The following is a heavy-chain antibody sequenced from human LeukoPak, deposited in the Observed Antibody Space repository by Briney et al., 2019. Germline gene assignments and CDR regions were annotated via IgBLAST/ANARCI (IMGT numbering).Heavy chain of an antibody. CDR1: GFTFSSYA. CDR2: ISGSGGST. CDR3: ACGQQFVLNY. V-gene: IGHV3-23*01. J-gene: IGHJ4*02. Sequence: GGSLRLSCAASGFTFSSYAMSWVRQAPGKGLEWVSAISGSGGSTYYADSVKGRFTISRDNPKNTLYLQMNSLRGEDTAMYYCACGQQFVLNYWGQGTLVTVSS. D-gene: IGHD6-6*01.